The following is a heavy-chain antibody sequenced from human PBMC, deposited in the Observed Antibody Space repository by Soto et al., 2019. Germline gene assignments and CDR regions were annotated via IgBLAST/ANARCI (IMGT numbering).Heavy chain of an antibody. Sequence: PGGSLRLSCAAFGFTFSDFYMSWVRQAPGKGLEWVSYISRGGSTLYYADSVKGRFTISRDNAKNSLYLQMNSLRAEDTAVYYCAGKVTFDYWGQGTLVTVSS. CDR1: GFTFSDFY. V-gene: IGHV3-11*01. J-gene: IGHJ4*02. CDR3: AGKVTFDY. D-gene: IGHD2-21*02. CDR2: ISRGGSTL.